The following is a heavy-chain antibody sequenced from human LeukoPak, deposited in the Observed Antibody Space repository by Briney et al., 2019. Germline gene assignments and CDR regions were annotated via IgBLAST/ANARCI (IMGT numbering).Heavy chain of an antibody. CDR1: GFTFSSYA. CDR2: VSGSGGST. D-gene: IGHD3-22*01. Sequence: QPGGSLRLSCAASGFTFSSYAMSWVRQAPGKGLEWVSGVSGSGGSTNYADSVKGRFTISRDNSRNTQYLQMNSLRAEDTAVYYCARGDYYDSSGYYFPDAFDIRGQGTMVTVSS. J-gene: IGHJ3*02. V-gene: IGHV3-23*01. CDR3: ARGDYYDSSGYYFPDAFDI.